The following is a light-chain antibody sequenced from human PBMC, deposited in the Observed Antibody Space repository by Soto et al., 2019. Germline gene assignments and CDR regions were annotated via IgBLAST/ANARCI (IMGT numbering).Light chain of an antibody. V-gene: IGLV2-14*03. CDR3: TSWTTSTTMI. CDR2: DVN. J-gene: IGLJ2*01. Sequence: QSALTQPASVSGSPGQSSTISCTGTSSDIGAYNFVSWYQQHPGKAPKLMLYDVNIRPSGVSNRFSGSKSGNTASLTISGLQSEDEADYYCTSWTTSTTMIFVGGTKLTLL. CDR1: SSDIGAYNF.